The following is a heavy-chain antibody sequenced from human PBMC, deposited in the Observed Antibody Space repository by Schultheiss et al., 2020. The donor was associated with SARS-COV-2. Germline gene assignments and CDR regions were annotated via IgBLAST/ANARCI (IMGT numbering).Heavy chain of an antibody. D-gene: IGHD3-22*01. V-gene: IGHV1-2*02. Sequence: ASVKVSCKASGYTFTGYYMHWVRQAPGKGLEWMGWINPNSGGTNYAQKFQGRVTITADESTSTAYMELSSLRSEDTAVYYCARETFYYDSSGHESPYLDHWGQGTLVTVSS. CDR2: INPNSGGT. CDR3: ARETFYYDSSGHESPYLDH. J-gene: IGHJ4*02. CDR1: GYTFTGYY.